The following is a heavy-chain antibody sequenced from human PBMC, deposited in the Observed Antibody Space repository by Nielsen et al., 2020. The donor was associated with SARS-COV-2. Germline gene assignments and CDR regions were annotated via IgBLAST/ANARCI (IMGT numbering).Heavy chain of an antibody. CDR3: ATGPSEWELPGPG. CDR2: FDPEDGET. V-gene: IGHV1-24*01. Sequence: WVRQAPGQGLEWMGGFDPEDGETIYAQKFQGRVTMTEDTSTDTAYMELSSLRSEDTAVYYCATGPSEWELPGPGWGQGTLVTVSS. J-gene: IGHJ4*02. D-gene: IGHD1-26*01.